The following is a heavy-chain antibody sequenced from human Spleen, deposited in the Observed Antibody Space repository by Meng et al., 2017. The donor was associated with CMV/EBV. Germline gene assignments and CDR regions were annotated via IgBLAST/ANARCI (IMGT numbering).Heavy chain of an antibody. Sequence: GGTFSRYTISWVRQAPGQGLEWMGRIIPILGIANYAQKFQGRVTITADKSTSTAYMELSSLRSEDTAIYYCAKLTVLGSSWPYFSDYWGQGTLVTVSS. D-gene: IGHD6-13*01. V-gene: IGHV1-69*02. CDR2: IIPILGIA. J-gene: IGHJ4*02. CDR3: AKLTVLGSSWPYFSDY. CDR1: GGTFSRYT.